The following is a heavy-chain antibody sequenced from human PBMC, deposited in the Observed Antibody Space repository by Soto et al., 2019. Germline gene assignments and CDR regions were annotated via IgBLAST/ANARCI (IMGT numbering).Heavy chain of an antibody. Sequence: ASVKVSCKASGYTFTGYYMHWVRQAPGQGLEWMGWINPNSGGTNYAQKFQGRVTMTRDTSISTAYMELSRLRSDDTAVYYCARDRHEVVIMYYYGMGVWGQGTTVTVSS. J-gene: IGHJ6*02. CDR3: ARDRHEVVIMYYYGMGV. V-gene: IGHV1-2*02. CDR2: INPNSGGT. CDR1: GYTFTGYY. D-gene: IGHD3-3*01.